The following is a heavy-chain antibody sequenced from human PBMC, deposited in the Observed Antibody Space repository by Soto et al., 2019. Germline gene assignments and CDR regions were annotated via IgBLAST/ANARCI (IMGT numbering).Heavy chain of an antibody. CDR3: ARSIYGDYDWYFDL. CDR1: EFSLSNAKIG. Sequence: QVTLKESGPVLVKPTETLTLTCTVSEFSLSNAKIGVSWIRQPPGRALEWLGHIFSNDAKSYNTSLKSRLTISKDTSTSQVVLPMTSLDPVDTATYYCARSIYGDYDWYFDLWGRGTLVTVSS. CDR2: IFSNDAK. V-gene: IGHV2-26*01. D-gene: IGHD4-17*01. J-gene: IGHJ2*01.